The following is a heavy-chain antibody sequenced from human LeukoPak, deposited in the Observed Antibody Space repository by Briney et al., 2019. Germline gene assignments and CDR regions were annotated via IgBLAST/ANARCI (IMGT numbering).Heavy chain of an antibody. CDR1: GYSISSGYF. J-gene: IGHJ5*01. CDR3: ARAPVGSDWFINWLHS. CDR2: HYHSGRT. V-gene: IGHV4-38-2*01. D-gene: IGHD6-19*01. Sequence: SDPLSLTCAVCGYSISSGYFWGWIRPTPGTGLEWIGSHYHSGRTYYNPTLKMRATISIESSSHRFSLKRDSVTAADTAVYYCARAPVGSDWFINWLHSWGQGAPVTASS.